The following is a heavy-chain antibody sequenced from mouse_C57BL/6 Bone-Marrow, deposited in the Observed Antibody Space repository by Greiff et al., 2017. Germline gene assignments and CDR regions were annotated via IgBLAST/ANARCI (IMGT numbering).Heavy chain of an antibody. V-gene: IGHV1-81*01. D-gene: IGHD2-12*01. CDR3: ARSGYSGYCDY. CDR2: IYPRSGNT. Sequence: QVQLQQPGAELARPGASVKLSCKASGYTFTSYGISWVKQRTGQGLEWIGDIYPRSGNTYYNEKFKGKATLTVDKSSSTAYMELRSLTSEDSAVXFCARSGYSGYCDYWGQGTTLTVSS. CDR1: GYTFTSYG. J-gene: IGHJ2*01.